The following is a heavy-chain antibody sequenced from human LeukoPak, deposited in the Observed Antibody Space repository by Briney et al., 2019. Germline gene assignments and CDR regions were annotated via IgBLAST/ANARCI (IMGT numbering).Heavy chain of an antibody. J-gene: IGHJ6*03. CDR3: ARGPPRGKYYYMDV. V-gene: IGHV3-13*01. CDR2: TGTASDT. D-gene: IGHD1-1*01. CDR1: GFTFSSFD. Sequence: GGSLRLSCAASGFTFSSFDMHWVRQPTGQGLEWVSTTGTASDTYYPGSVEGRFTLSRDNAKNSLYLQMNSLTAGDTAVYYCARGPPRGKYYYMDVWGKGPTVTVSS.